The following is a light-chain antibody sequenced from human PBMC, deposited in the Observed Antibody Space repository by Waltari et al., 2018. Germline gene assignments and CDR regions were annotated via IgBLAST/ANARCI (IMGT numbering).Light chain of an antibody. Sequence: QSVLTQPPSASGTPGQRVTISCSGSSSNTGGHTVNWYQQLPGTAPKPLIHSHNQRPSGVPDRFSGSKSGTSASLAISGLQSEDEADYYCAAWDDSLNGWVFGGGTKLTVL. CDR1: SSNTGGHT. J-gene: IGLJ3*02. CDR3: AAWDDSLNGWV. CDR2: SHN. V-gene: IGLV1-44*01.